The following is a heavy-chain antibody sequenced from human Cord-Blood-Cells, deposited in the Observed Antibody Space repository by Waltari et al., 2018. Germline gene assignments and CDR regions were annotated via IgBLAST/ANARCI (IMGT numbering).Heavy chain of an antibody. V-gene: IGHV3-15*01. CDR2: IKSKPDGGTT. CDR1: GFTSWNAW. Sequence: EVQLVESGGGLVKPGGSLRRSCAAAGFTSWNAWFSLVRQAPGNGLEWVGRIKSKPDGGTTDYAAPVKGRFTISRDDSNNTLYLQMNSLKTEDTAVYYCTTGSLSARLWYYYYGMDVWGQGTTVTVSS. D-gene: IGHD6-6*01. J-gene: IGHJ6*02. CDR3: TTGSLSARLWYYYYGMDV.